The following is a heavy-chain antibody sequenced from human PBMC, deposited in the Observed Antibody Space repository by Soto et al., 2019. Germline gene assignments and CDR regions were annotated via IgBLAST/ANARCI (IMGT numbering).Heavy chain of an antibody. Sequence: GGSLRLSCAASGFTFSSYGMHWVRQAPGKGLEWVAVISYDGSNKYYADSVKGRFTISRDNSKNTLYLQMNSLRAEDTAVYYCAKDPRTYYDFWSGYYYYMDVWGKGTTVTVSS. D-gene: IGHD3-3*01. CDR3: AKDPRTYYDFWSGYYYYMDV. CDR1: GFTFSSYG. J-gene: IGHJ6*03. V-gene: IGHV3-30*18. CDR2: ISYDGSNK.